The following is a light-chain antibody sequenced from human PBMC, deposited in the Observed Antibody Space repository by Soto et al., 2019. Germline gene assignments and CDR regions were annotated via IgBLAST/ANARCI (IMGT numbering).Light chain of an antibody. CDR3: QQYGSSPKT. CDR2: GAS. Sequence: EIVLTHSPVTLFLSPGERATLSCRACQRISSNYLAWYQQKPAQFPRLLICGASSRATGIPDRFSGSGSGTDFTLTISRLEPEYLAVYNCQQYGSSPKTFGHGAKVEIK. CDR1: QRISSNY. V-gene: IGKV3-20*01. J-gene: IGKJ1*01.